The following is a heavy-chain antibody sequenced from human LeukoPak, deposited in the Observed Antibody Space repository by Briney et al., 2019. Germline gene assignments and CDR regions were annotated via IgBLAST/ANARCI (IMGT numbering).Heavy chain of an antibody. CDR2: INPNSGGT. CDR1: GYTFTGYN. CDR3: ARGPPSPTVTTSWDFDY. J-gene: IGHJ4*02. D-gene: IGHD4-17*01. Sequence: ASVKVSCKASGYTFTGYNMHWVRQAPGQGLEWMGWINPNSGGTNYAQKFQGWVTMTRDTSISTAYMELSRLRSDDTAVYYCARGPPSPTVTTSWDFDYWGQGTLVTVSS. V-gene: IGHV1-2*04.